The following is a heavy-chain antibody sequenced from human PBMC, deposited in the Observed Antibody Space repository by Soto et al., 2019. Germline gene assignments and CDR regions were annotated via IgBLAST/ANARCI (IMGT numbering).Heavy chain of an antibody. V-gene: IGHV3-74*01. CDR2: INPDGSTT. Sequence: EVQLVESGGDLVQPRGSLRISCAASGFTFTNYWMHWVRQAPGRGLLWISRINPDGSTTFYADSVKGRFTISRDNAKNTLYLQMNSLRGEDTAVYYCASLPQDVSPVPGNEGPDYWGQGTLVTVSS. CDR3: ASLPQDVSPVPGNEGPDY. D-gene: IGHD6-19*01. CDR1: GFTFTNYW. J-gene: IGHJ4*02.